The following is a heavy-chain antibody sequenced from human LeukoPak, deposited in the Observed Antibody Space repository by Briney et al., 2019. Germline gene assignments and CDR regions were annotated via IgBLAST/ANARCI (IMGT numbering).Heavy chain of an antibody. Sequence: GGSLRLSCAASGFTFSSYAMHWVRQAPGKGLEWVAVISYDGSNKYYADSVKGRFTVSRDNSKDTLYVQMKSLRAEDTAVYYCAKDFVVVPGNVNYFDYWGQGTLVTVSS. D-gene: IGHD2-21*02. CDR1: GFTFSSYA. J-gene: IGHJ4*02. CDR3: AKDFVVVPGNVNYFDY. V-gene: IGHV3-30*04. CDR2: ISYDGSNK.